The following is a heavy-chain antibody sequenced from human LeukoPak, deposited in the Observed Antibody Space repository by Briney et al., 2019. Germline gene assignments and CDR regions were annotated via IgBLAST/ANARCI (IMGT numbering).Heavy chain of an antibody. CDR3: ARDLSAAYDF. D-gene: IGHD2-21*01. J-gene: IGHJ4*02. V-gene: IGHV3-33*01. CDR1: GFPFRSYG. CDR2: LVYDERN. Sequence: GGSLRLSCAASGFPFRSYGMHWVRQAPGKGLEWVARLVYDERNDYANSVKGRFTISRDNSKNMLYLQMGNLRVDDTAMYYCARDLSAAYDFWGQGILVTVSS.